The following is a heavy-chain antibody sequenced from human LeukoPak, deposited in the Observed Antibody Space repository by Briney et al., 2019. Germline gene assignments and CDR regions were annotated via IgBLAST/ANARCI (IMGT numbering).Heavy chain of an antibody. CDR1: GFTFSDYY. Sequence: GGSLRLSCAASGFTFSDYYMTWIRQAPGKGLEWFSYISGTSSPTNYAESVKGRFTISRDNAENSLYLQMNSLRAEDTAVYYCARVGLTAAAGTYDYWGQGTLVTVSS. CDR2: ISGTSSPT. D-gene: IGHD6-13*01. J-gene: IGHJ4*02. CDR3: ARVGLTAAAGTYDY. V-gene: IGHV3-11*06.